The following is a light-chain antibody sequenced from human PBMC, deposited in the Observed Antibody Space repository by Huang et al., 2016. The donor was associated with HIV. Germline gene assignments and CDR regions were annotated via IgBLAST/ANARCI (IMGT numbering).Light chain of an antibody. CDR1: HDSNNY. CDR2: EAS. V-gene: IGKV1-33*01. J-gene: IGKJ2*01. CDR3: QQYDSLPYT. Sequence: DIQMTQSPSSLSASVGDRVTITCQASHDSNNYLNWYQQKPGKAPNLRIYEASNLEAGVPSRFSGSGSGSDFTVTITCLQPEDVATYYCQQYDSLPYTFGQGTKLEIK.